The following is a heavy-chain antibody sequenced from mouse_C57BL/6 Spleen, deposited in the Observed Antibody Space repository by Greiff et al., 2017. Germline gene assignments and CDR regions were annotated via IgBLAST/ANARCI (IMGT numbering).Heavy chain of an antibody. CDR1: GFSFNTYA. Sequence: EVKLMESGGGLVQPKGSLKLSCAASGFSFNTYAMNWVRQAPGKGLEWVARIRSKSNNYATYYADSVKDRFTISRDDSESMLYLQMNNLKTEDTAMYYCVRCDYGSSYAMDYWGQGTSVTVSS. V-gene: IGHV10-1*01. J-gene: IGHJ4*01. D-gene: IGHD1-1*01. CDR3: VRCDYGSSYAMDY. CDR2: IRSKSNNYAT.